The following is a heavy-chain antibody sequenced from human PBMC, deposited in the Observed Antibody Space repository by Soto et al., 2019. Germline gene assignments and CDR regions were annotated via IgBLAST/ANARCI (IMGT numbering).Heavy chain of an antibody. CDR3: LRGNSGYGNFDY. Sequence: LGGSLRLSCAASGFTFSSYWMHWVRQAPGKGLVWVSRIKGDGSETNYADSVKGRFTISRDNAKNTLYLQLNSLRAEDTAVYYCLRGNSGYGNFDYWGQGTRVTVSS. CDR1: GFTFSSYW. CDR2: IKGDGSET. J-gene: IGHJ4*02. D-gene: IGHD5-12*01. V-gene: IGHV3-74*01.